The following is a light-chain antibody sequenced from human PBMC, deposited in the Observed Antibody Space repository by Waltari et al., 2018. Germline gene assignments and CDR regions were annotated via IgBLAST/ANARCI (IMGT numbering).Light chain of an antibody. Sequence: IQLTQSPSSLSASVGDRVTSTCRASQGLSSYLAWYQQKPGKAPKLLIYAASTLQSGVPSRFSGSGSGTDFTLTISSLQPEEFATYYCQQLNSYSITFGQGTRLEIK. CDR3: QQLNSYSIT. J-gene: IGKJ5*01. CDR1: QGLSSY. V-gene: IGKV1-9*01. CDR2: AAS.